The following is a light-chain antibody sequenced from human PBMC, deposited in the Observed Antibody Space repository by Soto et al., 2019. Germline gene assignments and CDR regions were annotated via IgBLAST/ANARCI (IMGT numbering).Light chain of an antibody. CDR1: TSNIGAGYA. V-gene: IGLV1-40*01. CDR2: DDT. CDR3: HSYDNILSGGV. J-gene: IGLJ3*02. Sequence: QSVLTQPPSVSGASGQRVTISCTGSTSNIGAGYAVQWYQQPPGTAPKLLIYDDTSRPSGVPDRFSASKSGTSASLAITGLQAEDEAQYYCHSYDNILSGGVFGGGTKLTVL.